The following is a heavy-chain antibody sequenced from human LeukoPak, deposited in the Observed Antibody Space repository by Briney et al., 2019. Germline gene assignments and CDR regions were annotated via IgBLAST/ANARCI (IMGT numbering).Heavy chain of an antibody. Sequence: SETLSLTCTVSGGSISSYYWSWIRQPPGKGLEWIGHIYYSGSTNYNPSLKSRVTISVDTSKNQFSLKLSSVTAADTAVYFCARHMRYYYNSSGYYSLSFDYWGQGTLVTVSS. V-gene: IGHV4-59*01. D-gene: IGHD3-22*01. CDR3: ARHMRYYYNSSGYYSLSFDY. CDR1: GGSISSYY. J-gene: IGHJ4*02. CDR2: IYYSGST.